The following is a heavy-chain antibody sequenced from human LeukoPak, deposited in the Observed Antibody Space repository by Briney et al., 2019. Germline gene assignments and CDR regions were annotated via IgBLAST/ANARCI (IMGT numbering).Heavy chain of an antibody. Sequence: GGSLRLSCAASGFTFSSYAMSWVRQAPGKGLEWVSAISGSGGSTYYADSVKGRFTISRDNSKNTLYLQMNSLRAEDTAVYYCAKAVKAYYYGTLHLNYYGMDVWGQGTTVTVSS. CDR2: ISGSGGST. CDR3: AKAVKAYYYGTLHLNYYGMDV. D-gene: IGHD3-10*01. J-gene: IGHJ6*02. V-gene: IGHV3-23*01. CDR1: GFTFSSYA.